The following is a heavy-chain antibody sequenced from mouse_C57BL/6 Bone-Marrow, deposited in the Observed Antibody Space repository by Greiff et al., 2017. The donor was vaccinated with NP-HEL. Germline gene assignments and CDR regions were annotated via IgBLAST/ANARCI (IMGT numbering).Heavy chain of an antibody. V-gene: IGHV5-4*01. CDR3: AREGYCPFAY. CDR1: GFTFSSYA. CDR2: ISAGGSYT. J-gene: IGHJ3*01. Sequence: EVKLVESGGGLVKPGGSLKLSCAASGFTFSSYAMSWVRQTPEKRLEWVATISAGGSYTYYPDNVTGRFTISRDNAKNNLYLQMSHLKSEDTAMYYCAREGYCPFAYGGQGTLVTVSA. D-gene: IGHD2-3*01.